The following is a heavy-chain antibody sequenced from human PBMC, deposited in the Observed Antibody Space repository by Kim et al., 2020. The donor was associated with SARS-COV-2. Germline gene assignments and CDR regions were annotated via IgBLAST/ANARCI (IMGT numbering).Heavy chain of an antibody. J-gene: IGHJ5*02. V-gene: IGHV4-4*02. CDR3: ASMVRGVMWYWFDP. D-gene: IGHD3-10*01. Sequence: NPSLKSRVTISVDKSKNQFSLKLSSVTAADTAVYYCASMVRGVMWYWFDPWGQGTLVTVSS.